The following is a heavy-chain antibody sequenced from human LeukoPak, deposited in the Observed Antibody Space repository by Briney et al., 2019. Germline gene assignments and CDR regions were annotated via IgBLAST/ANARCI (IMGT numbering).Heavy chain of an antibody. CDR3: ARSNRDAFDM. V-gene: IGHV3-48*03. J-gene: IGHJ3*02. D-gene: IGHD2/OR15-2a*01. Sequence: GGSLRLSCAASGFTFSSYEMNWVRQGPGKGLEWVSYISSRGTTKYYADSVKGRFTLSRDHAKKSLSLQMNSLRAEDTAIYYCARSNRDAFDMWGQGTVVTVSS. CDR2: ISSRGTTK. CDR1: GFTFSSYE.